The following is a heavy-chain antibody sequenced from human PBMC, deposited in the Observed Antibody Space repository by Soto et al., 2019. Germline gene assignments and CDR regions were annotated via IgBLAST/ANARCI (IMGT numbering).Heavy chain of an antibody. D-gene: IGHD2-15*01. V-gene: IGHV3-33*01. Sequence: SLRLSCAASGFTFSSYGMHWVRQAPGKGLEWVAVIWYDGSNKYYADSVKGRFTISRDNSKNTLYLQMNSLRAEDTAVYYCARDGYSPFMDVWGQGTTVIVSS. CDR2: IWYDGSNK. CDR1: GFTFSSYG. CDR3: ARDGYSPFMDV. J-gene: IGHJ6*02.